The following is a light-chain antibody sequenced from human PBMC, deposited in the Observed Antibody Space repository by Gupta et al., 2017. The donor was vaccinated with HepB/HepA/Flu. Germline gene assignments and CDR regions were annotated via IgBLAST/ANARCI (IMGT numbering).Light chain of an antibody. V-gene: IGLV2-18*02. CDR1: SSDAGSHNR. CDR2: EVS. J-gene: IGLJ2*01. CDR3: SSYTSSSTVA. Sequence: QSALTQPPSVSGSPGQSVTISCTGTSSDAGSHNRVSWFQQPPGTAPKLIISEVSNRPSGVPDRFSGSKSGNTASLTISGLQAEDEADYYCSSYTSSSTVAFGGGTKLTVL.